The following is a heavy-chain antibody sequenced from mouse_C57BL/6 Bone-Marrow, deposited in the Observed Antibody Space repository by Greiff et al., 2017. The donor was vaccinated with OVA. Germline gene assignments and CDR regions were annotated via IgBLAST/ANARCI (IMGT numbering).Heavy chain of an antibody. Sequence: EVMLVESGGGLVKPGGSLKLSCAASGFTFSSYTMSWVRQTPEKRLEWVATISGGGGNTYYPDSVKGRFTISRDNAKNTLYLQMSSLRSEDTALYYCARNYDGYYDWYFDVWGTGTTVTVSS. J-gene: IGHJ1*03. V-gene: IGHV5-9*01. CDR3: ARNYDGYYDWYFDV. D-gene: IGHD2-3*01. CDR1: GFTFSSYT. CDR2: ISGGGGNT.